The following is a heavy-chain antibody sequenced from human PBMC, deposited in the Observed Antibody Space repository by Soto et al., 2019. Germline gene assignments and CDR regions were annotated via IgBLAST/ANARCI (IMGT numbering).Heavy chain of an antibody. J-gene: IGHJ5*02. CDR3: AREDGVGEIYSFDP. D-gene: IGHD3-10*01. CDR2: INPDSGST. V-gene: IGHV1-46*03. CDR1: GYTFTTYY. Sequence: VQLVQSGAEVRKPGASVKVSCKASGYTFTTYYIHWVRQAPGQGLEWMGTINPDSGSTSHAQSFQGRGTMTTDTATSTVYMERNSLRSDDTAIYYCAREDGVGEIYSFDPWGQGTLVTVSS.